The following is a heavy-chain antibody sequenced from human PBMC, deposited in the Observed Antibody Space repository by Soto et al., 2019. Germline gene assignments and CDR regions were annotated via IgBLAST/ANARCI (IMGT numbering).Heavy chain of an antibody. J-gene: IGHJ6*02. Sequence: ASVKVSCKAFGYTFTGYYMHWVRQAPGQGLEWMGWINPNSGGTNYAQKFQGWVTMTRDTSISTAYMELSRLRSDDTAVYYCARAIYDFWSGYQTTRYYYSYAMDVWGQGPTVTVSS. CDR3: ARAIYDFWSGYQTTRYYYSYAMDV. D-gene: IGHD3-3*01. V-gene: IGHV1-2*04. CDR2: INPNSGGT. CDR1: GYTFTGYY.